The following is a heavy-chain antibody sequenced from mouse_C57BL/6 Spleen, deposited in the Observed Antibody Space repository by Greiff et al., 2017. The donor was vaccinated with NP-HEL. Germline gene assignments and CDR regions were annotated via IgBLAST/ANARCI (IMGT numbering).Heavy chain of an antibody. V-gene: IGHV1-61*01. CDR2: IYPSDSET. CDR3: ARRGYGNYYFDY. J-gene: IGHJ2*01. Sequence: QVQLQQPGAELVRPGSSVKLSCKASGYTFTSYWMDRVKQRPGQGLEWIGNIYPSDSETHYNQKFKDKATLTVDKSSSTAYMQLSSLTSEDSAVYYCARRGYGNYYFDYWGQGTTLTVSS. CDR1: GYTFTSYW. D-gene: IGHD2-1*01.